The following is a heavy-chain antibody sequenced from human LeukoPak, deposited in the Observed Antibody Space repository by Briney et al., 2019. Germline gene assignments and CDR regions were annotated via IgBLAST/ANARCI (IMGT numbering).Heavy chain of an antibody. Sequence: ASVKVSCKASGYTFTSYGISWVRQPPGQGLEWMGWISAYNGNTNYAQKLQGRVTMTTDTSTSTAYMELRSLRSDDTAVYYCARDCSSTSCYASNFDYWGQGALVTVSS. J-gene: IGHJ4*02. V-gene: IGHV1-18*01. D-gene: IGHD2-2*01. CDR2: ISAYNGNT. CDR3: ARDCSSTSCYASNFDY. CDR1: GYTFTSYG.